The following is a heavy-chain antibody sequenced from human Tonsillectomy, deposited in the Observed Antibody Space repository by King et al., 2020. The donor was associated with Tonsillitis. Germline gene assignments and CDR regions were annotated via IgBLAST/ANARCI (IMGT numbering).Heavy chain of an antibody. V-gene: IGHV3-23*04. CDR1: GFTFSSYA. CDR2: ISGSGAST. Sequence: VQLVESGRGLVQPGGSLGLSCAASGFTFSSYAMTWVRQAPGKGLEWVSGISGSGASTYYADSVKGRFTISRDNSKNTLYLQMSSLSAEDTAIYYCAKATLTGNAWYFSYAMDVWGLGTTVTVSS. CDR3: AKATLTGNAWYFSYAMDV. J-gene: IGHJ6*02. D-gene: IGHD7-27*01.